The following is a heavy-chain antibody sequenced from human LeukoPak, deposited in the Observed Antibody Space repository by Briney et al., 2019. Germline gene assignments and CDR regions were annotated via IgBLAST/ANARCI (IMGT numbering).Heavy chain of an antibody. CDR1: GFTFSSYA. CDR3: AKTSQGHPPYYCSMDV. Sequence: GGSLRLSCAASGFTFSSYAMIWVRQAPGKGLEWVSAIGGSGTSTFYADSVKGRFTISRDNSKNMLYLQMNSLRAEDTAVYYCAKTSQGHPPYYCSMDVWGQGTTVTVSS. CDR2: IGGSGTST. V-gene: IGHV3-23*01. J-gene: IGHJ6*02.